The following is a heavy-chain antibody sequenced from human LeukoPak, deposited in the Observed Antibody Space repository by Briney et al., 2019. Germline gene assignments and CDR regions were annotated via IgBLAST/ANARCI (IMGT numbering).Heavy chain of an antibody. V-gene: IGHV3-7*01. CDR2: IKQDGSEK. J-gene: IGHJ4*02. CDR3: AGGTGWLIDS. D-gene: IGHD3-9*01. Sequence: GGSLRLSCAASGFTFSSYWMSWVRQAPGKGLEWVANIKQDGSEKYYVDSVKGRFTISRDNAKNSLYLQMTSLRPEDTALYYCAGGTGWLIDSWGQGTLVTVSS. CDR1: GFTFSSYW.